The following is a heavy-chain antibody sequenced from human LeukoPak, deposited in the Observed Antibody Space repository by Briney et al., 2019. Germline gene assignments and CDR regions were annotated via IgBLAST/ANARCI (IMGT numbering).Heavy chain of an antibody. D-gene: IGHD6-6*01. CDR1: GDSISSYY. CDR3: ARLTRLSTSPDRYYLDY. J-gene: IGHJ4*02. Sequence: SETLSLTCTVSGDSISSYYWSWIRQPPGKGLEWIGYIYTSGGTNYIPSLKGRVTISIDTSKNQFSLKLSSVTAADAAVYYCARLTRLSTSPDRYYLDYWGQGTLVTVSS. CDR2: IYTSGGT. V-gene: IGHV4-4*09.